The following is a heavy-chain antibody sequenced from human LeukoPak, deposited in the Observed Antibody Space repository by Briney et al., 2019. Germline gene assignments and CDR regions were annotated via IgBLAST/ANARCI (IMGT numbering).Heavy chain of an antibody. CDR2: IIPILGIA. Sequence: SVKVSCKASVGTFSSYAISWLRQAPGQALEWMGRIIPILGIANYAQKFQGRVTITADKSTSTAYMELSSLRSEDTAVYYCARTMVRGVMVLYYYYGMDVWGQGTTVTVSS. CDR1: VGTFSSYA. V-gene: IGHV1-69*04. J-gene: IGHJ6*02. D-gene: IGHD3-10*01. CDR3: ARTMVRGVMVLYYYYGMDV.